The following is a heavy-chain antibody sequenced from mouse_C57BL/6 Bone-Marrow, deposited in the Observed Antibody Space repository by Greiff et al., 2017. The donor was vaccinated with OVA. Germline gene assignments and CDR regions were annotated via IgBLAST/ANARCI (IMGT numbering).Heavy chain of an antibody. CDR3: TTCCYYGRSYDWYFDV. CDR2: IDPENGDT. Sequence: VQLQQSGAELVRPGASVKLSCTASGFNIKDDYMHWVKQRPEQGLEWIGWIDPENGDTEYASKFQGKATITADTSSNTAYLQLSSLTSEDTAVYYGTTCCYYGRSYDWYFDVWGKGTTVTVAS. CDR1: GFNIKDDY. D-gene: IGHD1-1*01. J-gene: IGHJ1*03. V-gene: IGHV14-4*01.